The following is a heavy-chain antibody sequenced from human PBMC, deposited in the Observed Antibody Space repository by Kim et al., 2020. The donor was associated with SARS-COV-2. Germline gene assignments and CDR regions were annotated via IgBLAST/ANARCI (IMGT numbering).Heavy chain of an antibody. Sequence: SETLSLTCTVSGGSISSGGYYWSWIRQHPGKGLEWIGYIYYSGSTYYNPSLKSRVTISVDTSKNQFSLKLSSVTAADTAVYYCAEASPRGTEVGVYFDYWGQGTLVTVSS. J-gene: IGHJ4*02. D-gene: IGHD3-16*01. CDR2: IYYSGST. V-gene: IGHV4-31*03. CDR1: GGSISSGGYY. CDR3: AEASPRGTEVGVYFDY.